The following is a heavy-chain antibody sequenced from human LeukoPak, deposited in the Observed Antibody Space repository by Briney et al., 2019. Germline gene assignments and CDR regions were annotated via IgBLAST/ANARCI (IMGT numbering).Heavy chain of an antibody. V-gene: IGHV3-74*01. CDR3: AKGGATVIDY. J-gene: IGHJ4*02. CDR2: INSDGSST. Sequence: SGGSLRLSCAASGFTFSNYWMHWVRQAPGKGMEWVSRINSDGSSTTSADSVKGRFTISRDNAKNTLYLQMNSLRAEDTAVYYCAKGGATVIDYWGQGTLVTVSS. D-gene: IGHD4-17*01. CDR1: GFTFSNYW.